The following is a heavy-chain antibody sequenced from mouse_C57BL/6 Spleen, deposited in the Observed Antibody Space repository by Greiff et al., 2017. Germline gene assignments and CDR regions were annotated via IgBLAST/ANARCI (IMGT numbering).Heavy chain of an antibody. CDR2: FYPGSGSI. J-gene: IGHJ1*03. Sequence: VNLVESGAELVKPGASVKLSCKASGYTFTEYTIHWVKQRSGQGLEWIGWFYPGSGSIKYNEKFKDKATLTADKSSSTVYMGLSRLTSEDSAVYFCARHEGLITTVVGGYFDVWGTGTTVTVSS. CDR3: ARHEGLITTVVGGYFDV. CDR1: GYTFTEYT. V-gene: IGHV1-62-2*01. D-gene: IGHD1-1*01.